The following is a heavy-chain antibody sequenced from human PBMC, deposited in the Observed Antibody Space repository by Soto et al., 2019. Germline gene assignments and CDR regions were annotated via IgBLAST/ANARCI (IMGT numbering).Heavy chain of an antibody. J-gene: IGHJ6*02. CDR1: GFTFSSYA. V-gene: IGHV3-23*01. CDR3: AKDALGYCSSTSCYEETYYYYGMDV. Sequence: EVQLSESGGGLVQPGGSLRLSCAASGFTFSSYAMSWVRQAPGKGLEWVSAISGSGGSTYYADSVKGRFTISRDNSKNTLYLQMNSLRAEDTAVYYCAKDALGYCSSTSCYEETYYYYGMDVWGQGTTVTVSS. CDR2: ISGSGGST. D-gene: IGHD2-2*01.